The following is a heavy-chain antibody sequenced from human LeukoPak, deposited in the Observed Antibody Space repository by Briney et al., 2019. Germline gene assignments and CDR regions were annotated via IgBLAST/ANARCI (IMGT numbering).Heavy chain of an antibody. D-gene: IGHD2-21*01. CDR1: GFTFSSYA. V-gene: IGHV3-30*02. Sequence: PGGSLRLSCAASGFTFSSYAMSWVRQAPGKGLEWVAFIRYDGSHKYYADSVKGRFTISRDNSKNTLYLQMNSLRAEDTAVYYCATVVPYYYYMDVWGKGTTVTVSS. CDR2: IRYDGSHK. CDR3: ATVVPYYYYMDV. J-gene: IGHJ6*03.